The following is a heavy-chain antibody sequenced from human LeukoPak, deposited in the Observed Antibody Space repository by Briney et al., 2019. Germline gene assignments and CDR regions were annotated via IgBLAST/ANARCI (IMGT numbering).Heavy chain of an antibody. CDR1: GFTFSSYS. J-gene: IGHJ6*03. D-gene: IGHD3-9*01. Sequence: GGSLRLSCAASGFTFSSYSMNWVRQAPGKGLEWVSSISSSSSYIYYADSVKGRFTISRDNAKNSLYLQMNSLRAEDTAVYYCARGPFFDWRRRVDYYYMDVWGKGTTVTVSS. V-gene: IGHV3-21*01. CDR3: ARGPFFDWRRRVDYYYMDV. CDR2: ISSSSSYI.